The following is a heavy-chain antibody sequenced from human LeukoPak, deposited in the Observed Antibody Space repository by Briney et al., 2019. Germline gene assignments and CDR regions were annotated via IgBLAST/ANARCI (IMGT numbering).Heavy chain of an antibody. CDR2: IKPKTGGETT. CDR1: GFTFSNAY. CDR3: ITPLPYSAQ. Sequence: GGSPRLSCAASGFTFSNAYMNWVRQAPGKGLEWVGRIKPKTGGETTEYAAHVKDRFSISRDDSKSMMYLQMNSLKTEDTAVYYCITPLPYSAQGGQGTLVTVSS. V-gene: IGHV3-15*07. J-gene: IGHJ4*02. D-gene: IGHD2-21*01.